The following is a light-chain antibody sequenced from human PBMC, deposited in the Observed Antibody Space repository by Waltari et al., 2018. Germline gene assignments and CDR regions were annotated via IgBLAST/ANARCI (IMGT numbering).Light chain of an antibody. V-gene: IGKV3-15*01. CDR1: QSVSSN. J-gene: IGKJ2*01. Sequence: EIVMTQSPATLSVSPGERGTLSCRASQSVSSNLAWYQQKPGQAPRLLIYGAATRATGIPARFSGSVSGTEFTLTISSLQSEDFAVYYCQQYNNWPPYTFGQGTKLDIK. CDR3: QQYNNWPPYT. CDR2: GAA.